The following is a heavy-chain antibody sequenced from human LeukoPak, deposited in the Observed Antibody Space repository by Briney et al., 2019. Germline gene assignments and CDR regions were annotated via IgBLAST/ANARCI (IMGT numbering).Heavy chain of an antibody. J-gene: IGHJ2*01. Sequence: GSSVKVSCKASGGTFSVYAISWVRQAPGQGLEWMGGIIPIFGTANYAQKFQGRVTITADESTSTAYMELSSLRSEDTAVYYCARSTPDIVVVPAALLNWYFDLWGRGTLVTVSS. CDR2: IIPIFGTA. CDR3: ARSTPDIVVVPAALLNWYFDL. D-gene: IGHD2-2*01. V-gene: IGHV1-69*01. CDR1: GGTFSVYA.